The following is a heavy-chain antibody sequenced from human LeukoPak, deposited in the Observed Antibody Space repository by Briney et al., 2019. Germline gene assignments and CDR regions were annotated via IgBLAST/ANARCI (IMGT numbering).Heavy chain of an antibody. CDR1: GGTFSSYA. Sequence: SVKVSRQASGGTFSSYAISWVRQAPGQGLEWMGGIIPIFGTADDAQKFQGRCTVTTEESTSTANMGLSSLRTEYTAVYYCARSPPYSSRGYGDEYYFDYWGQGTLVTVSS. CDR3: ARSPPYSSRGYGDEYYFDY. J-gene: IGHJ4*02. CDR2: IIPIFGTA. V-gene: IGHV1-69*05. D-gene: IGHD6-13*01.